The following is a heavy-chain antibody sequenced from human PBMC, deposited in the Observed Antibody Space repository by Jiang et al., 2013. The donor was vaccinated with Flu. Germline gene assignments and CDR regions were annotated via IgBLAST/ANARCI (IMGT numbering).Heavy chain of an antibody. CDR1: GFTFSTHG. J-gene: IGHJ4*02. CDR3: ARDAGYSAKWYPSDY. V-gene: IGHV3-33*05. CDR2: ISYDGTYK. Sequence: VQLVESGGGVVQPGRSLRLSCAASGFTFSTHGMHWVRQGPGKGLEWVAVISYDGTYKDYADSVKGRFTVSRDNSKNTLFLQMNTLRAEDTAVYYCARDAGYSAKWYPSDYWGQGTLVMVSS. D-gene: IGHD6-13*01.